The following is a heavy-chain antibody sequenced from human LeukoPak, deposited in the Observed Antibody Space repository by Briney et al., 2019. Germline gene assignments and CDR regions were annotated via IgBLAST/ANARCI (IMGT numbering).Heavy chain of an antibody. D-gene: IGHD2-2*01. J-gene: IGHJ6*02. Sequence: SETLSLTCTVSGGSISSYYWSWIRQPAGKGLEWIGRIYTSGSTNYNPSLKSRVTMSVDTSKNQFSLKLSSVTAADTAVYYCARARVYCSSTSCQDYYGMDVWGQGTTVTVSS. CDR2: IYTSGST. V-gene: IGHV4-4*07. CDR3: ARARVYCSSTSCQDYYGMDV. CDR1: GGSISSYY.